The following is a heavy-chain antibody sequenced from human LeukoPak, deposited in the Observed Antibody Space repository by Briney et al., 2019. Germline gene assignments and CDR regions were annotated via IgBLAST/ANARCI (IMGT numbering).Heavy chain of an antibody. CDR1: GFTFSSYW. V-gene: IGHV3-7*01. CDR2: IGQDGSKI. J-gene: IGHJ4*02. Sequence: GGSLRLSCAASGFTFSSYWMSWVRQAPGKGLEWVANIGQDGSKIYYVDSVKGRFTISRDNAKNTLYLQMNSLRAEDTAVYYCAREDVYYGDYPGYWGQGTLVTVSS. CDR3: AREDVYYGDYPGY. D-gene: IGHD4-17*01.